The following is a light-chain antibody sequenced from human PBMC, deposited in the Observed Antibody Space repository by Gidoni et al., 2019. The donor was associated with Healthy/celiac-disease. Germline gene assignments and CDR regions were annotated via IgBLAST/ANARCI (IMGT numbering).Light chain of an antibody. CDR3: QQYNSYST. Sequence: DIQMTQSPSTLSASVGDRVTITCRASQSISSWLAWYQQKPGKAPKLLIYKASSLESGVPSRCSGSGSGTEFTITSSSLQPDDFATYYCQQYNSYSTFGQGTKVEIK. V-gene: IGKV1-5*03. CDR2: KAS. J-gene: IGKJ1*01. CDR1: QSISSW.